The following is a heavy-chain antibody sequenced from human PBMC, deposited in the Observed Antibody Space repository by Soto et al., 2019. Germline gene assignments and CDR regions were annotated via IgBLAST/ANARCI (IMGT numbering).Heavy chain of an antibody. CDR2: IYYTGGT. D-gene: IGHD3-9*01. V-gene: IGHV4-31*03. CDR3: AIVDCRAHTTSRKWFDS. CDR1: GGSISSGGYY. J-gene: IGHJ5*01. Sequence: SETLSLTCTVSGGSISSGGYYWNWIRQHPGKGLEWIGYIYYTGGTYYNPSLKSRVTISVDTSKNQFSLKLSSVTAADTAVYYCAIVDCRAHTTSRKWFDSWGQGTLVTVSS.